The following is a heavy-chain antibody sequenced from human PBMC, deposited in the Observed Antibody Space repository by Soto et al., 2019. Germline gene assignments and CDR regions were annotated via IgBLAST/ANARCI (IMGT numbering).Heavy chain of an antibody. D-gene: IGHD6-13*01. J-gene: IGHJ4*02. Sequence: QVQLVQSGAEVKKPGASVKVSCKASGYTFTSYGISWVRQAPGQGLEWMGWISAYNGNTNYAQKLQGRVTMTTDTPTSTAYMELRSLRSDDTAVYYCARDLALFIAAAGPQGDYWGPGTLVTVSS. CDR1: GYTFTSYG. CDR2: ISAYNGNT. V-gene: IGHV1-18*01. CDR3: ARDLALFIAAAGPQGDY.